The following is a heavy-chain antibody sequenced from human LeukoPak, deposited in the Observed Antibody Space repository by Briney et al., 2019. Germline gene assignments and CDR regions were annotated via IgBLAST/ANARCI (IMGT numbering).Heavy chain of an antibody. D-gene: IGHD1-26*01. CDR1: GFTFSGSA. CDR3: TTEIGELRDY. Sequence: GGSLKLSCAASGFTFSGSAMHWVRQASGKGLEWVGRIRSKANSYATAYAASVKGRFTISRDDSKNTAYLQMNSLKTEDTAVYYCTTEIGELRDYWGQGTLVTVSS. CDR2: IRSKANSYAT. V-gene: IGHV3-73*01. J-gene: IGHJ4*02.